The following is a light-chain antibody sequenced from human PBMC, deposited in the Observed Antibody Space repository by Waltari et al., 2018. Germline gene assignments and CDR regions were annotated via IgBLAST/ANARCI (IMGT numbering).Light chain of an antibody. CDR3: QQYEDVPYT. V-gene: IGKV1-33*01. CDR1: QDISTY. Sequence: DIQMTQSPSSLSASAGDRVTITCQASQDISTYLNWYQQKPGKAPKLLIYDVSNLEKGVPSRFSGGGSETYFSFTISGLQSEDMATYYCQQYEDVPYTFGQGTKLMIK. CDR2: DVS. J-gene: IGKJ2*01.